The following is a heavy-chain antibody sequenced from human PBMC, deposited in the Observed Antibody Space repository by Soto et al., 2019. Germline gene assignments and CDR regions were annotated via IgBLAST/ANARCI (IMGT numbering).Heavy chain of an antibody. CDR2: IIPIFGTA. D-gene: IGHD2-15*01. CDR1: GGTFSSYA. V-gene: IGHV1-69*13. Sequence: ASVKVSCKASGGTFSSYAISWVRQAPGQGLEWMGGIIPIFGTANYAQKFQGRVTITADESTSTAYMELSSLRSEDTAVYYCARDSCSRGSCYNFDYWGQGTLVTVSS. J-gene: IGHJ4*02. CDR3: ARDSCSRGSCYNFDY.